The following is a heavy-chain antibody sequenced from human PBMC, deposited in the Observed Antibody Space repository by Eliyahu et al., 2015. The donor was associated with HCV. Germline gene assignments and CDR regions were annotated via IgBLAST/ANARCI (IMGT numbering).Heavy chain of an antibody. CDR1: GGSITTYH. V-gene: IGHV4-59*01. J-gene: IGHJ5*02. CDR2: IHYSGST. D-gene: IGHD6-19*01. CDR3: ASGGGGIAVAGTGGWFDP. Sequence: QVQLQESGPGLVKPSETLSLICTVSGGSITTYHXGWIRQPPGKGXEWIGYIHYSGSTNYNPSLKSRVTISVDTSKNQFSLNLTSVTAADTAVYYCASGGGGIAVAGTGGWFDPWGQGTLVTVSS.